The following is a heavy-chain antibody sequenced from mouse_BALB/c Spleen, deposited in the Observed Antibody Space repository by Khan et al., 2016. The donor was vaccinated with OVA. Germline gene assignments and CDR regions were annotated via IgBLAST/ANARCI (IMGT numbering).Heavy chain of an antibody. CDR1: GFTFTDYY. Sequence: EVELVESGGGLVQPGGSLRLSCATSGFTFTDYYMSWVRQPPGKALEWLGFISNKANGYTTEYSSSVKGRLTIARDNSQSILYLQMNTSEAEVSATYYCVRSNPIPMDYWGQGTSVTVSS. CDR3: VRSNPIPMDY. J-gene: IGHJ4*01. D-gene: IGHD2-5*01. CDR2: ISNKANGYTT. V-gene: IGHV7-3*02.